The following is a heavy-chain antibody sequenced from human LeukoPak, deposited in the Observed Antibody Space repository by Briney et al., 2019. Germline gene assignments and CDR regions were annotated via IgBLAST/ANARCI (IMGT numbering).Heavy chain of an antibody. CDR2: IYRGGAT. D-gene: IGHD3-3*01. J-gene: IGHJ1*01. V-gene: IGHV3-66*01. CDR3: ARDDIGSGYYRRYFQN. Sequence: GGSLRLSCAASGFTVSSNYMSWVRQAPGKGLEWVSVIYRGGATYYADSVKDRFTISRDNSKNTLYLQMNSLRAEDTAVYYCARDDIGSGYYRRYFQNWGQGTLVTVSS. CDR1: GFTVSSNY.